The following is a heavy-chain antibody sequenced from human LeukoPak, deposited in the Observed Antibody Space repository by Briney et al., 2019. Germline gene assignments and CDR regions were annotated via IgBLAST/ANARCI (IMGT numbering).Heavy chain of an antibody. J-gene: IGHJ4*02. CDR3: ARIGYSSSSFDY. D-gene: IGHD6-13*01. CDR1: GFTVSSNY. Sequence: GGSLRLSCAASGFTVSSNYMSWVRQAPGKGLEWVANIKQDGSEKDYVDSMRGRFTISRDNAKNSVYLQVNSLRAEDTAVYYCARIGYSSSSFDYWGQGTLVTVSS. CDR2: IKQDGSEK. V-gene: IGHV3-7*01.